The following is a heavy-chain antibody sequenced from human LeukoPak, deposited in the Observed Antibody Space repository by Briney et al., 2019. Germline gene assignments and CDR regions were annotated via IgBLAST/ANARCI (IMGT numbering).Heavy chain of an antibody. D-gene: IGHD3-9*01. CDR1: GYTLTELS. J-gene: IGHJ4*02. V-gene: IGHV1-24*01. CDR2: FDPEDGET. CDR3: ATDPRYFDCLRY. Sequence: ASVKVSCKVSGYTLTELSMHWVRQAPGKGLEWMGGFDPEDGETIYAQKFQGRVTMTEDTSTDTAYMELSSLRSEDTAVYYCATDPRYFDCLRYWGQGTLDTVSS.